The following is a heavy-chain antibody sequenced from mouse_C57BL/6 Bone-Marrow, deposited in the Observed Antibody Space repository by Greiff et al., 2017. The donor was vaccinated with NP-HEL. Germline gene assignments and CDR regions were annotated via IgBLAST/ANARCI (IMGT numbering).Heavy chain of an antibody. J-gene: IGHJ3*01. CDR2: ISDGGSYT. CDR3: ARDPGTVY. CDR1: GFTFSSYA. V-gene: IGHV5-4*01. Sequence: VQLKESGGGLVKPGGSLKLSCAASGFTFSSYAMSWVRQTPEKRLEWVATISDGGSYTYYPDNVKGRFTISRDNAKNNLYLQMSHLKSEDTAMYYCARDPGTVYWGQGTLVTVSA. D-gene: IGHD4-1*01.